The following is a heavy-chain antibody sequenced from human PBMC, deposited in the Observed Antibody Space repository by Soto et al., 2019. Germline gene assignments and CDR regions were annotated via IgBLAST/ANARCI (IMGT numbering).Heavy chain of an antibody. CDR1: GFTFSSYG. CDR2: ISYDGSNK. V-gene: IGHV3-30*18. Sequence: GGSLRLSCAASGFTFSSYGMHWVRQAPGKGLEWVAVISYDGSNKYYADSVKGRFTISRDNSKNTLYLQMNSLRAEDTAVYYCAKRTVDGWNYYDSSGYYPNWFDPWGQGTLVTVSS. CDR3: AKRTVDGWNYYDSSGYYPNWFDP. J-gene: IGHJ5*02. D-gene: IGHD3-22*01.